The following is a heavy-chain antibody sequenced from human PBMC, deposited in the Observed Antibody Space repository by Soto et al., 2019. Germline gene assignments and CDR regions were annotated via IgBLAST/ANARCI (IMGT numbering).Heavy chain of an antibody. J-gene: IGHJ4*02. Sequence: PGGSLRLSCTASGFTFGDYAMSWVRQAPGKGLEWVGFIRSKAYGGTTEYAASVKGRFTISRDDSKSIAYLQMNSLKTEDTAVYYCTRGAGYSGSPGYWGQGTLVTVSS. CDR3: TRGAGYSGSPGY. CDR2: IRSKAYGGTT. V-gene: IGHV3-49*04. CDR1: GFTFGDYA. D-gene: IGHD1-26*01.